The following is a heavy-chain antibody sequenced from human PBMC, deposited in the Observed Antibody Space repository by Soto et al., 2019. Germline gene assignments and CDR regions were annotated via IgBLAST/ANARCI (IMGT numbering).Heavy chain of an antibody. CDR3: AKYAGGSGWYFGLPNYYYYGMDV. J-gene: IGHJ6*02. CDR1: GFTFSSYA. CDR2: ISGSGGST. Sequence: GGSLRLSCAASGFTFSSYAMSWVRQAPGKGLEWVSAISGSGGSTYYADSVKGRFTISRDNSKNTLYLQMNSLRAEDTAVYYCAKYAGGSGWYFGLPNYYYYGMDVWGQGTTVTVSS. D-gene: IGHD6-19*01. V-gene: IGHV3-23*01.